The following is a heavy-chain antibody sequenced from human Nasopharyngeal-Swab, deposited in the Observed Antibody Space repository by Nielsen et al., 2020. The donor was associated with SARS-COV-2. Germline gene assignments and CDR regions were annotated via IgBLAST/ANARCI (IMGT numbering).Heavy chain of an antibody. J-gene: IGHJ4*02. CDR2: IRSKGNSYAT. V-gene: IGHV3-73*01. CDR1: GFIFSDSA. CDR3: SRCGGSCYTGKDY. Sequence: GESLKISCAASGFIFSDSAIHWVRQASGKGLEWVDRIRSKGNSYATEYAASVEGRFTISRDDSKNTAYLQMNSLMTEDTAVYYCSRCGGSCYTGKDYWGQGTLVTVSS. D-gene: IGHD2-15*01.